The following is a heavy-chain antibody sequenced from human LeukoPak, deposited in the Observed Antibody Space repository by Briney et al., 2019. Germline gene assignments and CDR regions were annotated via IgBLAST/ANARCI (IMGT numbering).Heavy chain of an antibody. CDR1: GGSISSYY. D-gene: IGHD4-17*01. J-gene: IGHJ4*02. Sequence: SETLSHTCTVSGGSISSYYWSWIRQPPGKGLEWIGYIYYSGSTNYNPSLKSRVTISVDTSKNQFSLKLSSVTAADTAVYYCARALDYGDKLDYWGQGTLVTVSS. V-gene: IGHV4-59*01. CDR2: IYYSGST. CDR3: ARALDYGDKLDY.